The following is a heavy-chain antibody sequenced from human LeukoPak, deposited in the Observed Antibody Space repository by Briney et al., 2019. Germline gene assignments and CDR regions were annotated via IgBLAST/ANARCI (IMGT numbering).Heavy chain of an antibody. Sequence: LAGGSLRLSCAASGFTFGSHTMHWVRQAPGKGLEWVAVISYDGGNKYYADAVKGRFTISRDNSKNTLYLQMNRLRLDDTAVYYCARAYNSGWSLPFDPWGQGTLVTVSS. CDR3: ARAYNSGWSLPFDP. J-gene: IGHJ5*02. D-gene: IGHD6-19*01. CDR1: GFTFGSHT. CDR2: ISYDGGNK. V-gene: IGHV3-30-3*01.